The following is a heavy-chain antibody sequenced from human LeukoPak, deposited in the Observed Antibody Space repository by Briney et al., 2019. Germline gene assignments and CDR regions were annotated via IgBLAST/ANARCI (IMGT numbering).Heavy chain of an antibody. CDR1: GFTFSSYA. CDR2: ISGSGSST. V-gene: IGHV3-23*01. J-gene: IGHJ4*02. CDR3: AKDQTTVVTPGVDY. D-gene: IGHD4-23*01. Sequence: PGGSLRLSCAASGFTFSSYAMSWVRQAPGKGLEWVSAISGSGSSTYYADSVKGRFTISRDNSKNTLYLQMNSLRAEDTAVYYCAKDQTTVVTPGVDYWGQGTLVTVSS.